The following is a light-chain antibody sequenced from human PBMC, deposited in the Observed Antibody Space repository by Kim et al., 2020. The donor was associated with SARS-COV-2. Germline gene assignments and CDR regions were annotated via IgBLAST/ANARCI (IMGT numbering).Light chain of an antibody. CDR3: QVWDSSSDHRV. J-gene: IGLJ3*02. Sequence: APGKTARITCGGKDIGSKSVHWYKQKPGQAPVLVIYYDSDRPSGIPERFSGSNSGNTATLTISRVEAGDEADYYCQVWDSSSDHRVFGGGTQLTVL. V-gene: IGLV3-21*04. CDR2: YDS. CDR1: DIGSKS.